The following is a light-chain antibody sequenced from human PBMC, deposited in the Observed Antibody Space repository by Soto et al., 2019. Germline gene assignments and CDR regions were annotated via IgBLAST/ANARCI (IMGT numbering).Light chain of an antibody. Sequence: EIVLTQSPGALSLSPGERATLSCRASQSVSSSYLAWYQLKPGQAPRLLIYAASSRATGIPGRFSGSGSGTDFTLTISRLEPEDFAVYYCQQYNSSPRTFGQGTKVEIK. V-gene: IGKV3-20*01. CDR3: QQYNSSPRT. CDR1: QSVSSSY. J-gene: IGKJ1*01. CDR2: AAS.